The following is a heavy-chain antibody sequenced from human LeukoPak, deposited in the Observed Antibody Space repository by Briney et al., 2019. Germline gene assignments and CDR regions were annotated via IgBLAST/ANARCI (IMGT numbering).Heavy chain of an antibody. D-gene: IGHD2-2*01. Sequence: GGSLRLSCAASGFTFSSYWMSWVRQAPGKGLEWVANIKQDGSEKYYVDSVKGRFTISRDNAKNSLYLQMDSLRAEDTAVYYCARGVDCSSTSCPYYFDYWGQGTLVTVSS. CDR1: GFTFSSYW. CDR2: IKQDGSEK. J-gene: IGHJ4*02. CDR3: ARGVDCSSTSCPYYFDY. V-gene: IGHV3-7*01.